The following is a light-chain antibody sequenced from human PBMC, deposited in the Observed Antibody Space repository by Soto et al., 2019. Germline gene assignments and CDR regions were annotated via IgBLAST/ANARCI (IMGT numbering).Light chain of an antibody. V-gene: IGKV3-11*01. CDR2: DAS. J-gene: IGKJ2*01. Sequence: EIVLTQSPATLSLSPGERATLSCRASQSVSSYLAWYQQKPGQAPRLLIYDASSRATGIPARFSGSGSGTDFTLTISSLEPEDFAVYYCQQRSNWPMYTFGQGTNLEIK. CDR3: QQRSNWPMYT. CDR1: QSVSSY.